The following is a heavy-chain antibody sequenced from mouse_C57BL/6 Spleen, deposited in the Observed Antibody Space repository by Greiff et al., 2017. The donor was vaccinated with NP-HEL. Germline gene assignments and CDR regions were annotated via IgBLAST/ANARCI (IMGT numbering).Heavy chain of an antibody. CDR1: GFSLTSYG. J-gene: IGHJ4*01. V-gene: IGHV2-9*01. CDR2: IWGGGST. Sequence: VMLVESGPGLVAPSPSLSITCTVSGFSLTSYGVDWVRQPPGKGLEWLGVIWGGGSTTYNSALMSRLSISNDNSSTHVSLKMNSLQTDDTDMYYCAKRHYYGSSCDAMDYWGQGTSVTVSA. CDR3: AKRHYYGSSCDAMDY. D-gene: IGHD1-1*01.